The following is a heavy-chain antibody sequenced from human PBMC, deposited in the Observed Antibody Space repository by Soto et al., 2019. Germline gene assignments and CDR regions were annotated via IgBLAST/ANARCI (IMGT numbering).Heavy chain of an antibody. V-gene: IGHV4-31*03. CDR2: INYSGST. Sequence: QVQLQESGPGLVKPSQTLSLTCTVSGGSISSGGYFWSWIRQHPGKGLEWIGDINYSGSTYSNPSLKSRVTISVDTSKSQFSLKLSSVTAAETAVYYCARDILLWFGELPPRAHDAFDIWGQGTMVTVSS. CDR1: GGSISSGGYF. J-gene: IGHJ3*02. CDR3: ARDILLWFGELPPRAHDAFDI. D-gene: IGHD3-10*01.